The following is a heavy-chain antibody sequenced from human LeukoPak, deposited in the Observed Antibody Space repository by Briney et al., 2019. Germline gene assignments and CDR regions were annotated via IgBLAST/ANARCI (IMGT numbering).Heavy chain of an antibody. Sequence: ASVKVSCKTSGYTSTGYYIHWVRQAPGQGLEWMGWINPNSGGTNYAQKFQGRVTMTRDTSISTAYMELSRLRSDDTAVYYCASSLTTVTTGYWGQGTLVTISS. CDR2: INPNSGGT. V-gene: IGHV1-2*02. D-gene: IGHD4-17*01. CDR3: ASSLTTVTTGY. J-gene: IGHJ4*02. CDR1: GYTSTGYY.